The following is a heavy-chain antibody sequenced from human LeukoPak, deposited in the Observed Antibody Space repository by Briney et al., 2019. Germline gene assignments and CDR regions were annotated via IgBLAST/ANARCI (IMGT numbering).Heavy chain of an antibody. D-gene: IGHD1-1*01. J-gene: IGHJ3*02. Sequence: ASVKVYCKASGYTFTNYDINWMRQATGQGLEWMGWMNPYSGNTVYAQEFQGRVTMTRNTSRSTAYMELSSLRSEDTAVYYCTTRISVHTGPFDIWGQGTMVTVSS. CDR2: MNPYSGNT. CDR3: TTRISVHTGPFDI. CDR1: GYTFTNYD. V-gene: IGHV1-8*01.